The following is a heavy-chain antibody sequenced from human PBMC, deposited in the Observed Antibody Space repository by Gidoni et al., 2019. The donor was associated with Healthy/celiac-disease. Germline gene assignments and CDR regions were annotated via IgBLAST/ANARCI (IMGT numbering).Heavy chain of an antibody. CDR1: GGSISSGSYY. D-gene: IGHD3-16*01. Sequence: QVQLQESGPGLVKPSQTLSLTCTVSGGSISSGSYYWSWIRQPAGKGLEWIGRIYTSGSTNYNPSLKSRVTISVDTSKNQFSLKLSSVTAADTAVYYCARGLGGTPPGFYYYYGMDVWGQGTTVTVSS. CDR3: ARGLGGTPPGFYYYYGMDV. J-gene: IGHJ6*02. V-gene: IGHV4-61*02. CDR2: IYTSGST.